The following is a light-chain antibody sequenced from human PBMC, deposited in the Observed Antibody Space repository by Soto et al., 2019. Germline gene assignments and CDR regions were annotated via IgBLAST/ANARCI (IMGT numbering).Light chain of an antibody. CDR1: QSISSY. CDR2: AAS. V-gene: IGKV1-39*01. CDR3: QQSYRTPLT. Sequence: DIQMTQSPSSLSASVGDRVTITCRASQSISSYLNWYQQKPGKAPKLLIYAASSLQSGVPSRFSGSGSGTDFTLTISSLQPEDFATYYRQQSYRTPLTFGGGTQVEIK. J-gene: IGKJ4*01.